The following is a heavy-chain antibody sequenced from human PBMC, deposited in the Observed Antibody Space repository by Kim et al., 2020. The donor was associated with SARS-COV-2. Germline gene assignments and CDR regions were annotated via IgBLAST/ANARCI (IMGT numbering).Heavy chain of an antibody. CDR3: AREWSGSHAY. D-gene: IGHD1-26*01. Sequence: SETLSLTCTVSGGSISSSSYYWGWIRQPPGKGLEWIGSIYYSGSTYYNPSLKSRVTISVDTSKNQFSLKLSSVTAADTAVYYCAREWSGSHAYWGQGTLVTVSS. CDR2: IYYSGST. J-gene: IGHJ4*02. CDR1: GGSISSSSYY. V-gene: IGHV4-39*07.